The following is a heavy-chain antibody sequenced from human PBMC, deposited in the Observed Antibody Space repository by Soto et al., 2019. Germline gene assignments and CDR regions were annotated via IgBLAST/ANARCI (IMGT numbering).Heavy chain of an antibody. D-gene: IGHD4-4*01. V-gene: IGHV1-69*13. J-gene: IGHJ4*02. CDR1: GGTFSSYA. Sequence: GASVKVSCKASGGTFSSYAISWVRQAPGQGLEWMGGIIPIFGTANYAQKFQGRVTITADESTSTAYMELSSLRSEDTAVYYCARGFPGNTVTNYFDYWGQGTLVTVSS. CDR3: ARGFPGNTVTNYFDY. CDR2: IIPIFGTA.